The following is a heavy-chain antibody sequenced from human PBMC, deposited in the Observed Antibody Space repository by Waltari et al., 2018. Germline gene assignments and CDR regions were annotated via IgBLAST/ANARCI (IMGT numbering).Heavy chain of an antibody. J-gene: IGHJ4*02. CDR1: GFSLSTSGMR. V-gene: IGHV2-70*04. CDR2: IDWDDDK. Sequence: QVTLKESGPALVKPTQTLTLTCTFSGFSLSTSGMRVSWIRQPPGKALEWLARIDWDDDKFYSTALKTRLTHSKDTSKSQVVLTMTNMDPVDTATYYCARMGSYCRGGSCYSGFDYWGQGTLVTVSS. CDR3: ARMGSYCRGGSCYSGFDY. D-gene: IGHD2-15*01.